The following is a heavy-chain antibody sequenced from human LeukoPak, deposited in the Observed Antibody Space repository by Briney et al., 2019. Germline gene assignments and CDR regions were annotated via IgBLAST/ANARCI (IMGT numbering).Heavy chain of an antibody. CDR1: GFTFSSSE. D-gene: IGHD6-13*01. CDR2: VSSSDNTI. Sequence: GGSLRLSCAASGFTFSSSEMNWVRQAPGKGLEWVSYVSSSDNTIYYADSVKGRFTISRDNAKNSLYLQMNSLRAEDTAVYYCARAAPPAYFDLWGRGTLVTVSS. CDR3: ARAAPPAYFDL. J-gene: IGHJ2*01. V-gene: IGHV3-48*03.